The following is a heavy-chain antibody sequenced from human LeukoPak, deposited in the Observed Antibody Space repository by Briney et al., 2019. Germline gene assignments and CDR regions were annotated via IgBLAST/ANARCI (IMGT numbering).Heavy chain of an antibody. Sequence: GESLKISCKGSGYSFTSYWIGWVRQMPGKGLEWMGIIYPGDSDTRYSPSFQGQVTISADKSISTAYLQWSSLKASDTAMYYCARHSLWFGELSGPIDYWGQGTLVTASS. CDR3: ARHSLWFGELSGPIDY. V-gene: IGHV5-51*01. CDR1: GYSFTSYW. CDR2: IYPGDSDT. J-gene: IGHJ4*02. D-gene: IGHD3-10*01.